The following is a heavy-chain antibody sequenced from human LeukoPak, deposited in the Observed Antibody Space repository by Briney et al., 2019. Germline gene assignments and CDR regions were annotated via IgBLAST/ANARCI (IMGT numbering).Heavy chain of an antibody. CDR2: IKQDGSEK. Sequence: GGSLRLSCAASGFTFSSYWMSWVRQAPGKGLEWVANIKQDGSEKYYVDSVKGRFTISRDNAKNSLYLQMNSLRAEDTAVYYCARGGGSGVPAARIDYWGQGTLVTVSS. J-gene: IGHJ4*02. V-gene: IGHV3-7*01. CDR3: ARGGGSGVPAARIDY. CDR1: GFTFSSYW. D-gene: IGHD2-2*01.